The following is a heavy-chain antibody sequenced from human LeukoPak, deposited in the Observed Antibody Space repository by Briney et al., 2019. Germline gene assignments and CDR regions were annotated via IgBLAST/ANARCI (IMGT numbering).Heavy chain of an antibody. CDR2: IYSGGFSGVCP. V-gene: IGHV3-66*01. CDR1: GFSFSSHH. J-gene: IGHJ4*02. D-gene: IGHD5-24*01. CDR3: ARDMRGDGFNSFDH. Sequence: GGSLRLFCAVSGFSFSSHHMNWVRQAPGKGVGGGSVIYSGGFSGVCPHYADSGKGIFAASSESSKNTLYLQMNSLRVDDTAVYYCARDMRGDGFNSFDHWGLGILVTGSS.